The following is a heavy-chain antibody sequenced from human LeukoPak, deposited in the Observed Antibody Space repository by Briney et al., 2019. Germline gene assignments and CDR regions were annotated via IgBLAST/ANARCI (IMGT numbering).Heavy chain of an antibody. J-gene: IGHJ3*01. V-gene: IGHV4-61*02. D-gene: IGHD2-2*02. Sequence: SQTLSLTCTVSGGSISSGSYYWSWIRQPAGKGLEWIGRIYTSGSTNYNPSLKSRVTISVDTSKNQFSLKLSSVTAADTAVYYCARXSHYCSSTSCYKGDDXFXXWGQXXMVT. CDR1: GGSISSGSYY. CDR3: ARXSHYCSSTSCYKGDDXFXX. CDR2: IYTSGST.